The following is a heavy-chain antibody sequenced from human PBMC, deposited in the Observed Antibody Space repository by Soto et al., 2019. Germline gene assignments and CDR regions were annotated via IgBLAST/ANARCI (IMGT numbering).Heavy chain of an antibody. CDR1: GYTFTSYD. Sequence: QVQLVQSGAEVKKPGASVKVSCKASGYTFTSYDINWVRQATGQGLEWLVWMNPNCGNTGCAQKFQGRVTLNRNTSISTAYMELSSLRSEDTAVYYCARGFVRYSSSSKLFDYWGQGTLVTLSS. CDR3: ARGFVRYSSSSKLFDY. V-gene: IGHV1-8*01. D-gene: IGHD6-6*01. J-gene: IGHJ4*02. CDR2: MNPNCGNT.